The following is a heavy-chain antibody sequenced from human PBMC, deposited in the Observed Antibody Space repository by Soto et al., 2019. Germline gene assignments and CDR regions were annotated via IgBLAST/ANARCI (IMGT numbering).Heavy chain of an antibody. D-gene: IGHD3-10*01. CDR1: GGSFSGYY. J-gene: IGHJ6*02. CDR2: INHSGST. CDR3: ASSTMVRANGGYSYYGMDV. Sequence: QVQLQQWGAGLLKPSETLSLTCAVYGGSFSGYYWSWIRQPPGKGLEWIGEINHSGSTNYNPSHKRRVTISVDTSKNQFSLKLGSVTAADTAVYYCASSTMVRANGGYSYYGMDVWGQWTTVTVSS. V-gene: IGHV4-34*01.